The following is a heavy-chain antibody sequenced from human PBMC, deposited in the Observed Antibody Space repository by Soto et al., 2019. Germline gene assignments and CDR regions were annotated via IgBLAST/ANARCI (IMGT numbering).Heavy chain of an antibody. Sequence: VQLVESGGGLVQPGGSLRLSCAASGFTFSSYSMNWVRQAPGKGLEWVSSISSSSSYIYYADSVKGRFTISRDNAKNSLYLQMNSLRAEDTAVYYCARDLRYRDTVTAGFDGMDVWGQGTTVTVSS. CDR2: ISSSSSYI. D-gene: IGHD4-4*01. CDR3: ARDLRYRDTVTAGFDGMDV. CDR1: GFTFSSYS. V-gene: IGHV3-21*01. J-gene: IGHJ6*02.